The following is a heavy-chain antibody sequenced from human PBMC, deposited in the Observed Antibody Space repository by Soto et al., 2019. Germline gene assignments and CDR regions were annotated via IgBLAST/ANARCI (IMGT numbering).Heavy chain of an antibody. CDR3: VAGPDRAKSAY. CDR1: GGSINDYY. J-gene: IGHJ4*01. Sequence: QVKLQESGPGLVKPSETLSLSCTVSGGSINDYYWSWTRHPPGKGLEWIAYGLRPDYTGYNPSLRNRVTISSDTFKNQVSLRLISLSAADTAVYYCVAGPDRAKSAYWGQGTLVTVSS. CDR2: GLRPDYT. V-gene: IGHV4-59*01.